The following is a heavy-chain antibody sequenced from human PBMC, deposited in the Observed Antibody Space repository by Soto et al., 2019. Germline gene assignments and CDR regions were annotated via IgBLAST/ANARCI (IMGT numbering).Heavy chain of an antibody. J-gene: IGHJ6*02. Sequence: PSETLALTYTVSGGSISSYYWSWIRQPAGKGLEWIGRIYTSGSTNYNPSLKSRVTMSVDTSKNQFSLKLSSVTAADTAVYYCARDFAHSSSWYGPHYYYYGMDVWGQGTTVTVSS. CDR1: GGSISSYY. CDR3: ARDFAHSSSWYGPHYYYYGMDV. V-gene: IGHV4-4*07. CDR2: IYTSGST. D-gene: IGHD6-13*01.